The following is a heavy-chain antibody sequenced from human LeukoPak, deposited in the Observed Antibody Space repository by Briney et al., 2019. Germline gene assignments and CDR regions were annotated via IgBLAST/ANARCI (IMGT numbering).Heavy chain of an antibody. Sequence: GASVKVSCKASGYTFTSYYMHWVRQAPGQGREWMGRINPNSGGTNYAQKFQGRVTMTRDTSISTAYMELSRLRSDDTAVYYCARFLTLGYYDSSGYDYWGQGTLVTVSS. CDR1: GYTFTSYY. CDR3: ARFLTLGYYDSSGYDY. V-gene: IGHV1-2*06. J-gene: IGHJ4*02. D-gene: IGHD3-22*01. CDR2: INPNSGGT.